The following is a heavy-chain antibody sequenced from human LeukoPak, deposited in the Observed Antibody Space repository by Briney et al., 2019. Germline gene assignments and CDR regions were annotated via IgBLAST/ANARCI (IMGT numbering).Heavy chain of an antibody. V-gene: IGHV4-59*10. J-gene: IGHJ6*03. CDR3: ARELIADYYYMDV. Sequence: SETLSLTCAVYGGSFSGYYWSWIRQPAGKGLEWIGRIYTSGSTNYNPSLKSRVTISVDTSKNQFSLKLSSVTAADAAVYYCARELIADYYYMDVWGKGTTVTISS. CDR2: IYTSGST. D-gene: IGHD1-7*01. CDR1: GGSFSGYY.